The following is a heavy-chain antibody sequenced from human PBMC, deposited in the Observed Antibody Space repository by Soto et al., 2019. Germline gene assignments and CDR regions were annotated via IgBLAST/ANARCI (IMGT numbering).Heavy chain of an antibody. J-gene: IGHJ6*02. CDR2: ISAYNGNT. CDR3: ARVSSGWRPTYFYYGMDV. V-gene: IGHV1-18*01. Sequence: ASVKVSCQASGYTFTSYGISWVRQAPGQGLEWMVWISAYNGNTNYAQKLQGRVTMTTDTSTSTAYMELRSLRSDDTAVYYCARVSSGWRPTYFYYGMDVWGQGTTVTVSS. D-gene: IGHD6-19*01. CDR1: GYTFTSYG.